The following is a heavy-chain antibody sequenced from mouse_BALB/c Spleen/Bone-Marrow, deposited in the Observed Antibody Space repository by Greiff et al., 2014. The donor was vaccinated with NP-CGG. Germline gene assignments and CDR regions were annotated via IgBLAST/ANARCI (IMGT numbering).Heavy chain of an antibody. D-gene: IGHD2-12*01. CDR1: GYSFTGYT. CDR3: ARDSYDRVYAMDY. CDR2: INPYNGGT. J-gene: IGHJ4*01. Sequence: VQLKESGPELVKPGASMKISCKASGYSFTGYTMNWVKQSHGKNLEWIGLINPYNGGTSYNQKFKGKATLTVDKSSSTAYMELLSLTSEDSAVYYCARDSYDRVYAMDYWGQGTSVTVSS. V-gene: IGHV1-18*01.